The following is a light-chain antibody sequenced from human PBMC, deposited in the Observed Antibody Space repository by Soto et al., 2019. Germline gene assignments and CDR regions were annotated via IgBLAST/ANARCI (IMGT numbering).Light chain of an antibody. CDR3: SSYAGSSDWR. CDR1: SSDVGGYNY. CDR2: EVN. Sequence: QSALTQPPSASGSPGQSVTISCTGASSDVGGYNYVSWYQQHPGKAPKLSIYEVNKRPSGVPDRFSGSKSGNTASLTVSGLQAEDEADYHCSSYAGSSDWRFGGGTKLTVL. V-gene: IGLV2-8*01. J-gene: IGLJ3*02.